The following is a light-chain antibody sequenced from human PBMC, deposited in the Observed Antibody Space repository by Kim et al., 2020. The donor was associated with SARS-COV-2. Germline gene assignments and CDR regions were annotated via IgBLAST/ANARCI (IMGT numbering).Light chain of an antibody. CDR3: QQYNNWPLT. V-gene: IGKV3-15*01. J-gene: IGKJ4*01. CDR1: QSVSSK. Sequence: IVMTQSPATLSVSPGERATLSCRASQSVSSKLGWYQQKPGQAPRLLIYGASTRATGITARFSGSGSGTEFTLTISSLQSEDFAVYYCQQYNNWPLTFGGGTKVDIK. CDR2: GAS.